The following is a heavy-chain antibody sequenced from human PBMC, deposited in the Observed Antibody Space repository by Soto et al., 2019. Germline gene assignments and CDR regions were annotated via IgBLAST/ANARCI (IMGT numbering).Heavy chain of an antibody. Sequence: QVQLVESGGGLVKPGGSLRLSCAASGFTFSDYYMSWIRQAPGKGLEWVSYISSSGSTVYYADSVKGRFTISRDNAKNSLYLQMNSLRAEDTAVYYCARAAIPFWSGYVYYYYGMDVWGQGTTVTVSS. J-gene: IGHJ6*02. CDR3: ARAAIPFWSGYVYYYYGMDV. CDR1: GFTFSDYY. V-gene: IGHV3-11*01. CDR2: ISSSGSTV. D-gene: IGHD3-3*01.